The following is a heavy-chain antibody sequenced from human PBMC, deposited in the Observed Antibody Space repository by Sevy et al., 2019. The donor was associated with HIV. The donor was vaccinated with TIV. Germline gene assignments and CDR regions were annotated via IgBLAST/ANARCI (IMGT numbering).Heavy chain of an antibody. CDR3: ARGTRRYGMDV. J-gene: IGHJ6*02. Sequence: SETLSLTCAVYGGSFSGYYWSWICQPPGKGLEWIGEINHSGSTNYNPSLKSRVTISVDTSKNQFSLKLSSVTAADTAVYYCARGTRRYGMDVWGQGTTVTVSS. CDR1: GGSFSGYY. CDR2: INHSGST. V-gene: IGHV4-34*01.